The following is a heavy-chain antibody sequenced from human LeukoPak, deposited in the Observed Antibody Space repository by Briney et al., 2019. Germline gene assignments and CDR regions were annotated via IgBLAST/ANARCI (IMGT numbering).Heavy chain of an antibody. J-gene: IGHJ4*02. V-gene: IGHV4-59*11. CDR2: IHYTGTT. D-gene: IGHD6-13*01. CDR1: GGSINNHY. CDR3: ARVGSSWPHYYFDS. Sequence: PSETLSLTCIVSGGSINNHYWTWIRQTPGKGLEWIGDIHYTGTTKYNPSLKSRVTISIDTSNNQFSLKLTSVTAADTAVYYCARVGSSWPHYYFDSWGRGTLVTVSS.